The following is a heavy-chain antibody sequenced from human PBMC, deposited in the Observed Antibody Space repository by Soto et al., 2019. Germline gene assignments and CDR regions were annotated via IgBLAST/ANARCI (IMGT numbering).Heavy chain of an antibody. Sequence: EVQLVESGGGLVQPGGSLRLSCVASGFTFSDHYMDWVRQAPGKGLEWVGRSRNKANSYSTEYAASVKGRFTISRDESKNSLYLQMNSLKTEDTAVYYCARFSGSYTRGLDYWGQGTLVTVSS. V-gene: IGHV3-72*01. J-gene: IGHJ4*02. CDR2: SRNKANSYST. CDR3: ARFSGSYTRGLDY. CDR1: GFTFSDHY. D-gene: IGHD1-26*01.